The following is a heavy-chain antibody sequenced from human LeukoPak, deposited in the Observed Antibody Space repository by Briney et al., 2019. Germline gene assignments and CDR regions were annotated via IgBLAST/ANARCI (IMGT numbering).Heavy chain of an antibody. Sequence: VSVKVSCKASGYTFTGYYMHWVRQAPGQGLEWMGWINPNSGGTNYAQKFQGRVTMTRDTSISTAYMELSRPRSDDTAVYYCARYVVVVAAKEYYFDYWGQGTLVTVSS. CDR3: ARYVVVVAAKEYYFDY. CDR2: INPNSGGT. D-gene: IGHD2-15*01. J-gene: IGHJ4*02. CDR1: GYTFTGYY. V-gene: IGHV1-2*02.